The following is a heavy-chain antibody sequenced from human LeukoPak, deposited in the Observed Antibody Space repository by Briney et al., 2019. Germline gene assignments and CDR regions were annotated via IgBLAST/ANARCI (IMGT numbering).Heavy chain of an antibody. CDR2: MNPNSGNT. CDR1: GYTFTSYD. D-gene: IGHD1-1*01. J-gene: IGHJ4*02. Sequence: ASVKVSCQASGYTFTSYDINWVRQATGQGLEWMGWMNPNSGNTGYAQKFQGRVTMTRNTSISTAYMELSSLRSEDTAVYYCARGWTGTTNFDYWGQGTLVTVSS. CDR3: ARGWTGTTNFDY. V-gene: IGHV1-8*01.